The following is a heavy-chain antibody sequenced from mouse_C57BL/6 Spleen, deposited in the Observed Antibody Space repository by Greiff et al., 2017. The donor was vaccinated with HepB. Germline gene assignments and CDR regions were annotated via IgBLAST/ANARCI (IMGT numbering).Heavy chain of an antibody. J-gene: IGHJ2*01. V-gene: IGHV5-12*01. CDR3: ARRGYQGFDY. CDR1: GFTFSDYY. Sequence: EVKLMESGGGLVQPGGSLKLSCAASGFTFSDYYMYWVRQTPEKRLEWVAYISNGGGSTYYPDTVKGRFTISRDNAKNTLYLQMSRLKSEDTAMYYCARRGYQGFDYWGQGTTLTVSS. CDR2: ISNGGGST. D-gene: IGHD1-2*01.